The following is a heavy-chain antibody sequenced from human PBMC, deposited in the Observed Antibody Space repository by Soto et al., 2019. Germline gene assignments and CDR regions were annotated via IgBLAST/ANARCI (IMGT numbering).Heavy chain of an antibody. CDR2: IRSKAYGGTT. Sequence: GGSLRLSCTASGFTFGDYAMSWFRQAPGKGLEWVGFIRSKAYGGTTEYAASVKGRFTISRDDSKSIAYLQMNSLKTEDTAVYYCTRDQATWFWNDSLDAFDIWGQGTMVTVSS. V-gene: IGHV3-49*03. CDR1: GFTFGDYA. CDR3: TRDQATWFWNDSLDAFDI. D-gene: IGHD1-1*01. J-gene: IGHJ3*02.